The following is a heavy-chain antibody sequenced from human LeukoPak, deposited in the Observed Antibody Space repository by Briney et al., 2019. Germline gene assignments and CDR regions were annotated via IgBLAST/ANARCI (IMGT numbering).Heavy chain of an antibody. V-gene: IGHV3-30-3*01. J-gene: IGHJ3*02. D-gene: IGHD2-2*01. Sequence: GGSLRLSCAASGFTFSSYAIHWVRQVPGKGLEWVALISYDGSNKHYADSVKGRFTVSRDNSKNTLYLQMNTLRVEDTAVYYCARSLHCTSTSCQLPAYDIWGQGTMVTVSS. CDR2: ISYDGSNK. CDR3: ARSLHCTSTSCQLPAYDI. CDR1: GFTFSSYA.